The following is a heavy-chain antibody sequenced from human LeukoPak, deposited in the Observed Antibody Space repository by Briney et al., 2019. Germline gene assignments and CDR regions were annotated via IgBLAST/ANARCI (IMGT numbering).Heavy chain of an antibody. V-gene: IGHV3-21*04. CDR3: ARAPAGSGSQGHYYYGMDV. CDR2: ISSTSNYI. Sequence: PGGSLRLSCAASGFTFSTYNVYWVRQAPGKGLEWVSSISSTSNYIYYADSVKGRFTISRDNSKNTLYLQMNSLRAEDTAVYYCARAPAGSGSQGHYYYGMDVWGQGTTVTVSS. J-gene: IGHJ6*02. D-gene: IGHD1-26*01. CDR1: GFTFSTYN.